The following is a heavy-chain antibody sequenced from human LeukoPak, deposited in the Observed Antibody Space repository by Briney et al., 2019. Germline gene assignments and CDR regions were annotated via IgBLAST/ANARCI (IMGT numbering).Heavy chain of an antibody. CDR3: AKGDSYGHY. CDR1: GFTFSSYG. D-gene: IGHD5-18*01. J-gene: IGHJ4*02. Sequence: PGGSLRLSCAASGFTFSSYGMHWVRQVPGKGLEWVAVISYDGSNRYYADSVKGRFTISRDNSKNTLYLQMNSLRAEDTAVYYCAKGDSYGHYWGQGTLVTVSS. CDR2: ISYDGSNR. V-gene: IGHV3-30*18.